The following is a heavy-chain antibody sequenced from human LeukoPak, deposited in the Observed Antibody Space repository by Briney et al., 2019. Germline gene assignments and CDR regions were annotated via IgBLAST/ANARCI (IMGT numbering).Heavy chain of an antibody. CDR1: GFTFSSYW. CDR3: ARDPYYYDSSGYY. CDR2: IKQDGSEK. D-gene: IGHD3-22*01. J-gene: IGHJ4*02. Sequence: PGGSLRLSCAASGFTFSSYWMSWVRQAPGKGLEWVANIKQDGSEKYYVDSVKGRFTISRDNAKNSLYLQMNSLRAEDTAVYYCARDPYYYDSSGYYWGQGTLATVSS. V-gene: IGHV3-7*01.